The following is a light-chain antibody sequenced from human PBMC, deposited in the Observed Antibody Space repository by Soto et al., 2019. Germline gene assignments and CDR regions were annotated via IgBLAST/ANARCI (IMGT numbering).Light chain of an antibody. J-gene: IGKJ1*01. Sequence: EIVLTQSPATLSLSPGERATLSCRASQSVSSYFAWYQQKPGQAPRLLIYDASNRATGIPARFSGSGSGTNFTLTISSLEPEDFAVYYCQQRRNWPLTFGQGT. V-gene: IGKV3-11*01. CDR2: DAS. CDR1: QSVSSY. CDR3: QQRRNWPLT.